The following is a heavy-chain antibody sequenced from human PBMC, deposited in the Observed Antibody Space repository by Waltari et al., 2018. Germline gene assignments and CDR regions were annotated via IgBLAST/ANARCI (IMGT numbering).Heavy chain of an antibody. CDR1: GGSISSSSYY. Sequence: QLQLQESGPGLVKPSETLSLTCTVSGGSISSSSYYWGWIRPPPGKGLEWIGSIYYSGSTYYNPSLKSRVTISVDTSKNQFSLKLSSVTAADTAVYYCARGESDFWSGYPYPYFDYWGQGTLVTVSS. CDR3: ARGESDFWSGYPYPYFDY. D-gene: IGHD3-3*01. J-gene: IGHJ4*02. CDR2: IYYSGST. V-gene: IGHV4-39*07.